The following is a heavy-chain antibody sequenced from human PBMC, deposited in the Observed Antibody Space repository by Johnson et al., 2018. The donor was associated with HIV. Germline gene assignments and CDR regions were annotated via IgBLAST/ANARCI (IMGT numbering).Heavy chain of an antibody. CDR1: GFTFSNYA. J-gene: IGHJ3*02. Sequence: QVQLVESGGGVVQPGRSLRLSCAASGFTFSNYALHWVRQAPGKGLEWVAVISYDGSNKYYADSVKGRFTISRDNSKNTLYLQMNSLRTEDTAVYYCARENVLFNAFDIWGQGTMVTVPS. D-gene: IGHD2/OR15-2a*01. CDR2: ISYDGSNK. V-gene: IGHV3-30*04. CDR3: ARENVLFNAFDI.